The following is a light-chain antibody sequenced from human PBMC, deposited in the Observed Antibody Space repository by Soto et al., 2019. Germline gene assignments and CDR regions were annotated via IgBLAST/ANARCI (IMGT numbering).Light chain of an antibody. V-gene: IGLV2-8*01. CDR1: GSDIGGYNF. CDR2: EVN. J-gene: IGLJ1*01. Sequence: QSALTQPPSASGSPGQSVTISCTGTGSDIGGYNFVSWYQQHPGKVPKLIIYEVNNRPSGVPDRFSGSKSGNTASLTVSGLQSDDEAYYYCSSYAGTNNRYVFGTGTKLTVL. CDR3: SSYAGTNNRYV.